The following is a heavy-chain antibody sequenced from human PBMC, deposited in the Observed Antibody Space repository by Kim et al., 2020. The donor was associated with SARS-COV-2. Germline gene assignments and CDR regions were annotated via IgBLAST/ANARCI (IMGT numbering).Heavy chain of an antibody. V-gene: IGHV3-21*01. CDR1: GLIFSDYS. Sequence: GGSLRLSCAASGLIFSDYSMNWVRQAPGKGLEWVSSICGSGHYKYYADSLNGRFTISRDNAKNSLYLQMNSLRADDTAVYYCASDSVDCLDGVCSHFWGQGTLVTVSS. CDR3: ASDSVDCLDGVCSHF. CDR2: ICGSGHYK. J-gene: IGHJ4*02. D-gene: IGHD2-8*01.